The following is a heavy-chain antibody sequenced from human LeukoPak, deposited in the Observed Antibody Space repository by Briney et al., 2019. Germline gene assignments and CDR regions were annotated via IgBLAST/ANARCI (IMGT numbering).Heavy chain of an antibody. D-gene: IGHD6-13*01. J-gene: IGHJ6*02. Sequence: PGGSLRLSCAASGFTFSSYSMNWVRQAPGKGLEWVSSISSSSSYICYADSVKGRFTISRDNAKNSLYLQMNSLRAEDTAVYYCASLFVGIAAAGYYYGMDVWGQGTTVTVSS. CDR3: ASLFVGIAAAGYYYGMDV. CDR1: GFTFSSYS. CDR2: ISSSSSYI. V-gene: IGHV3-21*01.